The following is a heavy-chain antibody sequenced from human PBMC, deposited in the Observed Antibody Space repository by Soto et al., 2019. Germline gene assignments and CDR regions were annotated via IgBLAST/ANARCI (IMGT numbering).Heavy chain of an antibody. V-gene: IGHV4-39*01. D-gene: IGHD6-13*01. CDR2: IYYSGST. J-gene: IGHJ5*02. Sequence: PSETLSLTCTVSGGSISSSSYYWGWIRQPPGKGLEWIGSIYYSGSTYYNPSLKSRVTISVDTSKNQFSLKLSSVTAADTAVYYCARQGGDSSSWHNWFDPWGQGTLVTVSS. CDR1: GGSISSSSYY. CDR3: ARQGGDSSSWHNWFDP.